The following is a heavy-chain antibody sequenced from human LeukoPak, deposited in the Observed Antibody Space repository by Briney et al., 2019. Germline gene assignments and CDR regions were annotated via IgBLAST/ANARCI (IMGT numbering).Heavy chain of an antibody. J-gene: IGHJ4*02. Sequence: PGGSLRLSCAASGFTFSSYAMHWVRQAPGKGLEWVAVISYDGSNKYYADSVKGRFTISRDNSKNTLHLQMNSLRAEDTAVYYCARDQLTTTLYFDYWGQGTLVTVSS. CDR1: GFTFSSYA. CDR3: ARDQLTTTLYFDY. CDR2: ISYDGSNK. D-gene: IGHD4-17*01. V-gene: IGHV3-30-3*01.